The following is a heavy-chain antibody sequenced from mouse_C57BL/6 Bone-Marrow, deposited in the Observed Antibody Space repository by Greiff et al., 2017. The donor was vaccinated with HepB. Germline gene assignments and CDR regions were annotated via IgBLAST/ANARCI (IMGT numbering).Heavy chain of an antibody. Sequence: VQLQQSGPELVKPGASVKISCKASGYTFTDYYMNWVKQSHGKSLEWIGDINPNNGGTSYNQKFKGKATLTVDKSSSTAYMELRSLTSEDSAVYYCARQGLLCDYWGQGTTLTVSS. V-gene: IGHV1-26*01. CDR3: ARQGLLCDY. J-gene: IGHJ2*01. D-gene: IGHD2-1*01. CDR1: GYTFTDYY. CDR2: INPNNGGT.